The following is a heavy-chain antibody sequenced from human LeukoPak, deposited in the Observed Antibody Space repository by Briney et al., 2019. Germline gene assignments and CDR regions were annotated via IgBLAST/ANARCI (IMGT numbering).Heavy chain of an antibody. CDR3: VGSSWYLFDY. D-gene: IGHD6-13*01. J-gene: IGHJ4*02. CDR1: GGSFSGYY. V-gene: IGHV4-59*06. CDR2: IYYSGST. Sequence: SETLSLTCAVYGGSFSGYYWSWIRQPPGKGLEWIGYIYYSGSTYYNPSLKSRVTISVDTSKNQFSLKLSSVTAADTAVYYCVGSSWYLFDYWGQGTLVTVSS.